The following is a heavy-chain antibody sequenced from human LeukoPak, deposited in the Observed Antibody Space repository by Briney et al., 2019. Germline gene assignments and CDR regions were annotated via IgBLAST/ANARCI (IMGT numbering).Heavy chain of an antibody. CDR2: ISSSSSYI. V-gene: IGHV3-21*01. CDR3: ARDRYNWNDPSTGNPDY. Sequence: GGSLRLSCAAPGFTFSSYSMNWVRQAPGKGLEWVSSISSSSSYIYYADSVKGRFTISRDNAKNSLYLQMNSLRAEDTAVYYCARDRYNWNDPSTGNPDYWGQGTLVTVSS. J-gene: IGHJ4*02. D-gene: IGHD1-1*01. CDR1: GFTFSSYS.